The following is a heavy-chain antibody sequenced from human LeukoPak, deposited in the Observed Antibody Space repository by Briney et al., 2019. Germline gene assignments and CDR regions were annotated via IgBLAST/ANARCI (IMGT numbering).Heavy chain of an antibody. D-gene: IGHD1-26*01. CDR2: TRGSGNPT. J-gene: IGHJ4*02. CDR1: GFTFSTST. V-gene: IGHV3-23*01. Sequence: GGSLRLSCAASGFTFSTSTMSWVRQAPGKGLEWISATRGSGNPTYYAGSVKGRFTISRDNSKNALYLQMNGLRAEDTAVYYCAKDVGKWESLHFFDYWGQGTLVTVSS. CDR3: AKDVGKWESLHFFDY.